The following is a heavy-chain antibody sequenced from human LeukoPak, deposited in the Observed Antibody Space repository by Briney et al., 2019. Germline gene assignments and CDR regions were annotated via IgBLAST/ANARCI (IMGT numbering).Heavy chain of an antibody. CDR3: AKGLNRWFGEFVDY. CDR1: GFTFSSYG. V-gene: IGHV3-30*02. CDR2: IRYDGSNK. D-gene: IGHD3-10*01. Sequence: GGSLRLSCAASGFTFSSYGMHWVRQAPGKGLEWVAFIRYDGSNKYYADSVKGRFTISRDNSKNTLYLQMNSLRAEDTAVYYCAKGLNRWFGEFVDYWGQGTLVTVSS. J-gene: IGHJ4*02.